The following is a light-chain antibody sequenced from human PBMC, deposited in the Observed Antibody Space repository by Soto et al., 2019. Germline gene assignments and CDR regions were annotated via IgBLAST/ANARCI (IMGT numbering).Light chain of an antibody. Sequence: DIQMTQSPSTLSASVGDRVTITCRASQSISNSLAWYQQKPGKAPKLLIYDASSLESGVPSRFSGSGTVTEFTLTISSLQPDDFATYYCQQYNPYSRLTFGGGTRVEI. V-gene: IGKV1-5*01. CDR2: DAS. CDR1: QSISNS. CDR3: QQYNPYSRLT. J-gene: IGKJ4*01.